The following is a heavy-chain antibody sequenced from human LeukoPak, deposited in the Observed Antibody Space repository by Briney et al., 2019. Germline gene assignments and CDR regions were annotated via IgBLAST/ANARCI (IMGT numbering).Heavy chain of an antibody. D-gene: IGHD2-8*01. V-gene: IGHV3-7*01. J-gene: IGHJ4*02. CDR1: GFTLGGYW. Sequence: GGSLRLSCVGSGFTLGGYWMSWVRQAPGKGLEWVANIKQDGSQIYYADSVKGRFTISRDNAKNSLFLQMNRLRVEDTGVYYCARLKDDVTKFDYWGQGTLVTVSS. CDR2: IKQDGSQI. CDR3: ARLKDDVTKFDY.